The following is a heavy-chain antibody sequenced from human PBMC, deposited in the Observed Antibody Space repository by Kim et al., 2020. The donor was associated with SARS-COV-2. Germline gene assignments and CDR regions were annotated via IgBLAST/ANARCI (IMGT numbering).Heavy chain of an antibody. CDR1: GGTFSSYT. Sequence: SVKVSCKASGGTFSSYTISWVRQAPGQGLEWMGRIIPILGIANYAQKFQGRVTITADKSTSTAYMELSSLRSEDTAVYYCAREGRGIVVVTAQYYYYGMDVWGQGTTVTVSS. J-gene: IGHJ6*02. CDR3: AREGRGIVVVTAQYYYYGMDV. D-gene: IGHD2-21*02. V-gene: IGHV1-69*04. CDR2: IIPILGIA.